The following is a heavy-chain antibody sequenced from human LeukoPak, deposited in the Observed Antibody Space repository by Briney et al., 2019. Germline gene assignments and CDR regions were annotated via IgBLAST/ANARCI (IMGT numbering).Heavy chain of an antibody. D-gene: IGHD2-2*01. CDR3: TRESRPFCPFVC. CDR2: ISHGGTT. V-gene: IGHV4-4*02. CDR1: GGSIDITNY. Sequence: SETLSLTCGVSGGSIDITNYWSWVRQAPGKGLEWIGEISHGGTTNYNLSLRSRVAMSLDRANNQFSLSLTSVTAADTAVYYCTRESRPFCPFVCWGQGVLVTVSS. J-gene: IGHJ4*02.